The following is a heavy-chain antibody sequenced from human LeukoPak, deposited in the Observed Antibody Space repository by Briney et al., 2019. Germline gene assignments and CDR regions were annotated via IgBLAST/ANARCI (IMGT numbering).Heavy chain of an antibody. J-gene: IGHJ5*02. CDR3: ARGRKHCSGGSCYPPSYNWFDP. CDR2: INHSGST. D-gene: IGHD2-15*01. Sequence: SETLSLTCAVYGGSFSGYYWSWIRQPPGKGLEWIGEINHSGSTNYNPSLKSRVTISVDTSKNQFSLKLCSVTAADTAVYYCARGRKHCSGGSCYPPSYNWFDPWGQGTLVTVSS. V-gene: IGHV4-34*01. CDR1: GGSFSGYY.